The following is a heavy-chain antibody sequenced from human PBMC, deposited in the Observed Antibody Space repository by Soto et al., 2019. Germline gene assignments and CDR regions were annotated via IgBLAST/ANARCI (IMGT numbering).Heavy chain of an antibody. D-gene: IGHD3-22*01. J-gene: IGHJ4*02. CDR1: GGTFSSYA. CDR3: ARDTDYYDSSGYYYPSALFDY. V-gene: IGHV1-69*01. Sequence: QVQLVQSGAEVKKPGSSVKVSCKASGGTFSSYAISWVRQAPGQGLEWMGGIIPIFGTANYAQKFQGRVTITADESKTTADVEVSSLRSEDTAVYYCARDTDYYDSSGYYYPSALFDYWGQGTLVTVSS. CDR2: IIPIFGTA.